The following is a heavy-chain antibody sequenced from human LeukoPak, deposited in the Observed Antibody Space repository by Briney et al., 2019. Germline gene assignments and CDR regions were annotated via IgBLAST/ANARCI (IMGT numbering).Heavy chain of an antibody. V-gene: IGHV4-39*01. J-gene: IGHJ4*02. Sequence: SETLSLTCTVSGGSINSRNNCWGWIRQPPGKGLEWIAIISDTGTTYYSPSLKSRLTISVDTSKNQFSLTLSSVTAADTAVYYCARRNYPYYFDYWGQGTLVTVSS. D-gene: IGHD1-7*01. CDR2: ISDTGTT. CDR1: GGSINSRNNC. CDR3: ARRNYPYYFDY.